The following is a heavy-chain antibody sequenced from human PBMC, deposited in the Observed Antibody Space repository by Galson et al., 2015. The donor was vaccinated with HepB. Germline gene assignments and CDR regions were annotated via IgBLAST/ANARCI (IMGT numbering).Heavy chain of an antibody. Sequence: SVKVSCKASGYTFSSYSITWVRQAPGQGLEWVGWISPHKRYTKYAQNFQGRVTMTTDTSTSTAYMELRSLRSDDTAVYYCARGALVVAVGATQNNWFDPWGRGTLVTVSS. V-gene: IGHV1-18*01. CDR1: GYTFSSYS. CDR3: ARGALVVAVGATQNNWFDP. J-gene: IGHJ5*02. D-gene: IGHD2-15*01. CDR2: ISPHKRYT.